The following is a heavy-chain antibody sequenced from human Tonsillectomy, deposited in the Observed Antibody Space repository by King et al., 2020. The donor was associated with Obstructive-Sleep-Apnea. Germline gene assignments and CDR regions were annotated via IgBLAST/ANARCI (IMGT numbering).Heavy chain of an antibody. J-gene: IGHJ5*02. D-gene: IGHD6-13*01. CDR1: GYTFTSDD. CDR2: MNPNNGNT. Sequence: VQLVESGAEVKKPGASVKVSCKASGYTFTSDDINWVRQATGQGLEWMGWMNPNNGNTGFSQKFQGRVTMTRDPSISTAYLELSSLRSEDTALYYCARGSLGSSWVGWFDPWGQGTLVTVSS. V-gene: IGHV1-8*01. CDR3: ARGSLGSSWVGWFDP.